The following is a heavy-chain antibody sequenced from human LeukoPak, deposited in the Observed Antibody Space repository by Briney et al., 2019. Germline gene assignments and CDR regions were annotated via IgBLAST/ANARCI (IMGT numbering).Heavy chain of an antibody. CDR3: ARERHYYDSSVLDY. D-gene: IGHD3-22*01. CDR1: GFTFSSYG. Sequence: GGSLRLSCAASGFTFSSYGMHWVRQAPGKGLEWVAVISYDGSNKYYADSVKGRFTISRDNSKNTLYLQMNSLRAEDTAVYYCARERHYYDSSVLDYWGQGTLVTVSS. V-gene: IGHV3-30*03. J-gene: IGHJ4*02. CDR2: ISYDGSNK.